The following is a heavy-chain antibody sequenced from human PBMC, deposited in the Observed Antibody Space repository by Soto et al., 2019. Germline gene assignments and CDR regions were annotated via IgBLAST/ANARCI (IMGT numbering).Heavy chain of an antibody. V-gene: IGHV1-3*01. CDR1: GYTFTSYA. D-gene: IGHD1-26*01. CDR2: INACNGNT. J-gene: IGHJ2*01. Sequence: QVQLVQSGAEVKKPGASVKVSCKASGYTFTSYAMHWVRQAPGQRLEWMGWINACNGNTKYSQKFQGRVTITRDTSASTAYMERSSLRSEDTAVYYCARGGSLYWYFDLWGRGTLVTVSS. CDR3: ARGGSLYWYFDL.